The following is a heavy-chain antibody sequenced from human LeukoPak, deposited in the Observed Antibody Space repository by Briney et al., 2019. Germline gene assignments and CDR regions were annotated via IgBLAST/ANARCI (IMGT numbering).Heavy chain of an antibody. Sequence: GGSLRLSCAASGFTFSSYAMHWVRQAPGKGLEWVAVISYDGSNKYYADSVKGRFTISRDNSKNTLYLQMNSLRAEDTAVYYCAKEADYSLFYYFDYWGQGTLVTVSS. J-gene: IGHJ4*02. CDR1: GFTFSSYA. CDR3: AKEADYSLFYYFDY. CDR2: ISYDGSNK. V-gene: IGHV3-30*04. D-gene: IGHD2-15*01.